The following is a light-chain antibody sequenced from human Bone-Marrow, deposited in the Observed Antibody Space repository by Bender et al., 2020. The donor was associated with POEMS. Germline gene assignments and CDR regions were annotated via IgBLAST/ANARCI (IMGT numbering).Light chain of an antibody. CDR2: EVS. V-gene: IGLV2-23*02. CDR3: CSYAGSNNLHYV. Sequence: QSALTQPASVSASPGQSITISCTGTNSDIGNNNLVSWYQQHPGKAPKLMIYEVSKWPSGVSNRFSGSKSGNTASLTISGLQAEDEADYYCCSYAGSNNLHYVFGTGTKVTVL. J-gene: IGLJ1*01. CDR1: NSDIGNNNL.